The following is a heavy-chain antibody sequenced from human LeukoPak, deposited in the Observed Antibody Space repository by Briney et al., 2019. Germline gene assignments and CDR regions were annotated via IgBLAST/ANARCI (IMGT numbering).Heavy chain of an antibody. V-gene: IGHV4-39*01. CDR3: ARHNRRGAYYYDSSGYPTFDY. CDR2: IYYTGTT. Sequence: SETLSLTCIVSGDSISSSNYYWAWLRQPPGKGLEWIGSIYYTGTTYSNPSLKTQVTISVDTSKNQFSLRLSSVTAADTAVYYCARHNRRGAYYYDSSGYPTFDYWGQGTLVSVSS. D-gene: IGHD3-22*01. CDR1: GDSISSSNYY. J-gene: IGHJ4*02.